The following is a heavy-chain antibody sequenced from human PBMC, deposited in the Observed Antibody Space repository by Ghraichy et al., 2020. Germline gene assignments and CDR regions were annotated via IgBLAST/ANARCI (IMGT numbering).Heavy chain of an antibody. V-gene: IGHV4-34*01. J-gene: IGHJ4*02. CDR3: ARGQFKRPFDY. Sequence: SETLSLTCAVYGGSFSGYYWSWIRQPPGKGLEWIGEINHSGSTNYNPSLKSRVTISVDTSKNQFSLKLSSVTAADTAVYYCARGQFKRPFDYWGQGTLVTVSS. CDR1: GGSFSGYY. D-gene: IGHD5-24*01. CDR2: INHSGST.